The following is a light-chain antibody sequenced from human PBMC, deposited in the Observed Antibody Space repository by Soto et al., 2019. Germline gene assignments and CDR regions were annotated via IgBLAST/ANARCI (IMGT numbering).Light chain of an antibody. CDR2: KAS. V-gene: IGKV1-5*03. CDR3: QHYNTYST. CDR1: QSISSW. J-gene: IGKJ1*01. Sequence: PSTLSASVGDRVISTCRASQSISSWLAWYQQKPGKAPKLLIYKASTLESGVPSRFSGSGSGTEFTLTISSLQPDDFATYYCQHYNTYSTFGQGTKVDIK.